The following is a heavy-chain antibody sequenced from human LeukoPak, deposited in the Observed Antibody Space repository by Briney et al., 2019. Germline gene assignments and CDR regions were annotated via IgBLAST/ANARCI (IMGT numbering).Heavy chain of an antibody. J-gene: IGHJ6*02. CDR3: AREEVAAAGRYYYYGMDV. Sequence: ASVKVSCKASGYTFTGYYMHWVRQAPGQGLEWMGWINPNSGGTNYAQKFQGRVTMTRDTSISTAYMELSRLRSDDTAVCYCAREEVAAAGRYYYYGMDVWGQGTTVTVSS. D-gene: IGHD6-13*01. V-gene: IGHV1-2*02. CDR2: INPNSGGT. CDR1: GYTFTGYY.